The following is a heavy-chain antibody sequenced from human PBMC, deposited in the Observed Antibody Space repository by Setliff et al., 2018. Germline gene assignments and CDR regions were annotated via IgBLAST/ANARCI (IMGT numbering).Heavy chain of an antibody. CDR3: ARESVAATYNWFDP. D-gene: IGHD2-15*01. J-gene: IGHJ5*02. CDR2: ISSSSSYI. Sequence: PGGSLRLSCAASGFTFSSYSMNWVRQAPGKGLEWVSSISSSSSYIYYADSVKGRFTISRDNAKNSLYLQMNSLRAEDTAVYYCARESVAATYNWFDPWGQGTLVTV. CDR1: GFTFSSYS. V-gene: IGHV3-21*01.